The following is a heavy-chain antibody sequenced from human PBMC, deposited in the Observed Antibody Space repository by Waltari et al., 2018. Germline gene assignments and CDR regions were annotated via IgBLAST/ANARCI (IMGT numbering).Heavy chain of an antibody. CDR2: LYISGSS. Sequence: QVQLQESGPGLVRPSETLSLICNVSGDSITNYLWTWIRQPAGKGLEWIGRLYISGSSNSTASLKSRVTMSPAASKNQFSLKLFSVTAADTALYYCARELPGLGYFDAWGQGILVTVSS. CDR3: ARELPGLGYFDA. D-gene: IGHD2-21*01. CDR1: GDSITNYL. V-gene: IGHV4-4*07. J-gene: IGHJ4*02.